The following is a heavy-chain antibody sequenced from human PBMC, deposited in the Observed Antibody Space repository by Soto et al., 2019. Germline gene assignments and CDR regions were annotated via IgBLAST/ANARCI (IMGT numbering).Heavy chain of an antibody. Sequence: QVQLVQSGAEVKKPGSSVKVSCKASGGTFSNYALDWVRQAPGQGLEWMGGIIPIFGTVRHAQNFQGRVTSTADESTATAYMALSSLRYEDTALYHCATGGERDYDDQSGGRWGQGTLVSVSS. V-gene: IGHV1-69*12. CDR1: GGTFSNYA. D-gene: IGHD3-22*01. CDR2: IIPIFGTV. CDR3: ATGGERDYDDQSGGR. J-gene: IGHJ1*01.